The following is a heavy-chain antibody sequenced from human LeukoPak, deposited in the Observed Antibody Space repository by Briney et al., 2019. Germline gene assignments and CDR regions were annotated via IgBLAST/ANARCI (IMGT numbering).Heavy chain of an antibody. Sequence: GSLSLSCAPSGFSLSTYAMSWVRQAPGKGLEWVSAISGSDSSTYYADSVKGRFTISRDSSKSTLYLQMNSLRAEDTAVYYCARVPGSYYVDFDYWGQGTLVTVSS. CDR3: ARVPGSYYVDFDY. V-gene: IGHV3-23*01. CDR1: GFSLSTYA. CDR2: ISGSDSST. D-gene: IGHD3-10*01. J-gene: IGHJ4*02.